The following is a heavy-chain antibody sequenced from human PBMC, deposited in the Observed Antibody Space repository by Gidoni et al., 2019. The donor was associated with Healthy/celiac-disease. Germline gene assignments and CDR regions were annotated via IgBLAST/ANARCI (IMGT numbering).Heavy chain of an antibody. V-gene: IGHV4-59*08. J-gene: IGHJ5*02. CDR3: ASGHRYDYGWFDP. CDR2: IYYSGST. D-gene: IGHD5-12*01. CDR1: GGSISSYY. Sequence: QVQLQESGPGLVKPPETLSFTCTVSGGSISSYYWSWIRRPPGKGLEWIGYIYYSGSTNYNPSLKSRVTISVDTSKNQVSLKLSSVTAADTAVYYCASGHRYDYGWFDPWGQGTLVTVSS.